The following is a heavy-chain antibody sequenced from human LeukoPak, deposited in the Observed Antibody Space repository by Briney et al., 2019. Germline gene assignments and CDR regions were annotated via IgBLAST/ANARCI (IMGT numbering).Heavy chain of an antibody. CDR3: ARGRYPRGYYDSSGYYGHWFDP. CDR1: GGSISSSSYY. J-gene: IGHJ5*02. V-gene: IGHV4-39*01. Sequence: SETLSLTCTASGGSISSSSYYWGWIRQPPGKGLEWIGSIYYSGSTYYNPSLKSRVTISVDTSKNQFSLKLSSVTAADTAVYYCARGRYPRGYYDSSGYYGHWFDPWGQGTLVTVSS. CDR2: IYYSGST. D-gene: IGHD3-22*01.